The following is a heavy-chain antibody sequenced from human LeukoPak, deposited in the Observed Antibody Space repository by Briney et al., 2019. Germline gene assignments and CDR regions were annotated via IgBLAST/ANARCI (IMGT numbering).Heavy chain of an antibody. Sequence: SETLSLTCAVSGGSISSSNWWSWVRQPPGKGLEWIGEIYHSGSTNYNPSLKSRVTISVDKSKNQFSLKLSSVTPADTAVYYCARDAVVAATRAAFDFWGQGTMVTVSS. CDR2: IYHSGST. CDR1: GGSISSSNW. D-gene: IGHD2-15*01. V-gene: IGHV4-4*02. CDR3: ARDAVVAATRAAFDF. J-gene: IGHJ3*01.